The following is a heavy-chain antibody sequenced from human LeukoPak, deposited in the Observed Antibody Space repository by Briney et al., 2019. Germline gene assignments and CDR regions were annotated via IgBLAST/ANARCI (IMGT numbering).Heavy chain of an antibody. D-gene: IGHD5-18*01. CDR2: IYHSGST. V-gene: IGHV4-30-2*01. Sequence: PSETLSLTCTVSGGSISSGGYYWSWIRQPPGKGLEWIGYIYHSGSTYYNPSLKSRVTISVDRSKNQFSLKLSSVTAADTAVYYCARDSSDGEYSYGVDYWGQGTLVTVSS. J-gene: IGHJ4*02. CDR3: ARDSSDGEYSYGVDY. CDR1: GGSISSGGYY.